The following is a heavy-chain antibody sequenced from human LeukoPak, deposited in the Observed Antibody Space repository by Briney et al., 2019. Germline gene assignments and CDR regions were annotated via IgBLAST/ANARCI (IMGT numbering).Heavy chain of an antibody. J-gene: IGHJ5*02. CDR1: GFTFSTHG. CDR3: AKDNAPPGIAASWFDP. D-gene: IGHD6-13*01. CDR2: ISGSGGST. Sequence: GGSLRLSCAGSGFTFSTHGMNWVRQAPGKGLEWVSAISGSGGSTYYADSVKGRFTISRDNSKNTLYLQMNSLRAEDTAVYYCAKDNAPPGIAASWFDPWGQGTLVTVSS. V-gene: IGHV3-23*01.